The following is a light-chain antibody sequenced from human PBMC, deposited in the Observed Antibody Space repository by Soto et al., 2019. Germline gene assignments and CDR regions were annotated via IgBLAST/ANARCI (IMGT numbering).Light chain of an antibody. CDR2: WAS. V-gene: IGKV4-1*01. J-gene: IGKJ1*01. Sequence: DIVMTWFPDSLAVSMGERATINCKSSQSVLYVSNNRNYLAWYQKKPGQPPKLLISWASTRESGVPDRFSGSGSGTDFTLTISSLQAEDVAVYYCHQHYSTPWTFGQGSMVDIK. CDR1: QSVLYVSNNRNY. CDR3: HQHYSTPWT.